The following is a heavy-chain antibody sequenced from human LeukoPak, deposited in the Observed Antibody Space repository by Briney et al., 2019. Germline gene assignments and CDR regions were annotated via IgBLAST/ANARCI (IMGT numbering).Heavy chain of an antibody. CDR2: ISYDGSNK. J-gene: IGHJ6*02. CDR1: GFTFSSYA. D-gene: IGHD3-22*01. CDR3: AREPLAAYYYDSSGYYYYYGMDV. V-gene: IGHV3-30-3*01. Sequence: TGGSLRLSCAASGFTFSSYAMHWVRQAPGKGLEWVAVISYDGSNKYYADSVKGRFTISRDNAKNTLYLQMNSLRAEDTAVYYCAREPLAAYYYDSSGYYYYYGMDVWGQGTTVTVSS.